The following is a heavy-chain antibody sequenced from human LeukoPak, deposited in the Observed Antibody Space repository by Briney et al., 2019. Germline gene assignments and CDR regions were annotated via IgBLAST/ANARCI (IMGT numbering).Heavy chain of an antibody. J-gene: IGHJ4*02. CDR3: VNKAVPPTYDY. CDR2: ISSSSSNI. Sequence: GGSLRLSCAASGFTFSSFSMNWVRQAPGKGLEWVSSISSSSSNIYYADSVKGRFTVSRDNSKNTLYLQMSSLRTEDTAVYYCVNKAVPPTYDYWGQGTLVTVSS. V-gene: IGHV3-21*01. CDR1: GFTFSSFS.